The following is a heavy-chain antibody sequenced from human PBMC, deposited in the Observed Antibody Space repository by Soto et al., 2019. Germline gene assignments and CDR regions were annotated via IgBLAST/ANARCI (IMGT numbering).Heavy chain of an antibody. CDR3: TTDLWRIAVVVGSTGYFNP. D-gene: IGHD2-15*01. V-gene: IGHV3-15*01. Sequence: GGSLRLSCAASGFTFSDAWMSWVRRAPGKGLDWVGRIKSKSDGGTTEYAAPVRGRFTISRDDSKNTLYLQMNSLKTEDTAVYYCTTDLWRIAVVVGSTGYFNPWGQGTPVTVSS. J-gene: IGHJ5*02. CDR2: IKSKSDGGTT. CDR1: GFTFSDAW.